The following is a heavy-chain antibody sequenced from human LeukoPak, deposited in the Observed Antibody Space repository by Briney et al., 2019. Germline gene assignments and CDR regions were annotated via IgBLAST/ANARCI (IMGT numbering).Heavy chain of an antibody. V-gene: IGHV3-74*03. D-gene: IGHD3-22*01. J-gene: IGHJ3*02. Sequence: GGSLRLSCAASGFTLSSYWMHWVRQAPGKGLVWLSRISSDGTITTYADPVKGRFTISRDNAKNSLYLQMNSLRAEDTAVYYCARCSRTDYYDSSGYYNNDAFDIWGQGTMVTVSS. CDR2: ISSDGTIT. CDR3: ARCSRTDYYDSSGYYNNDAFDI. CDR1: GFTLSSYW.